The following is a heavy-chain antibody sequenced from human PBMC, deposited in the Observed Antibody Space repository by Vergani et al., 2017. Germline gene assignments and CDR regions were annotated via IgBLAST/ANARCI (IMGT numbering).Heavy chain of an antibody. V-gene: IGHV3-7*01. D-gene: IGHD2-8*01. Sequence: EVHLVESGGGLVQPGGSLRLSCVASGFSFSDYWMTWVRQTPEKGLEWVANIKQDGSEIFYVDSVKGRFTISRDNSKNTLYLQMNNLRAADTAVYYCARSGYCAHGVCYMTYYYYMDVWGKGTAVTVSS. CDR2: IKQDGSEI. J-gene: IGHJ6*03. CDR1: GFSFSDYW. CDR3: ARSGYCAHGVCYMTYYYYMDV.